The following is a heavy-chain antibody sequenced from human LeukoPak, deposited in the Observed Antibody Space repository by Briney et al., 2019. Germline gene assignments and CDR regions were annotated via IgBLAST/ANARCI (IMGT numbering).Heavy chain of an antibody. CDR1: GFTFDNYG. CDR3: ARDLGVGVEQGWQDI. V-gene: IGHV3-30*03. J-gene: IGHJ3*02. Sequence: GGSLRLSCAASGFTFDNYGMHWVRQAPGKGLEWVALISYDGSNKYYADSVKGRFTISRDNSKNTLYLQMNSLRAEDTAVYYCARDLGVGVEQGWQDIWGQGTMVTVSS. CDR2: ISYDGSNK. D-gene: IGHD1/OR15-1a*01.